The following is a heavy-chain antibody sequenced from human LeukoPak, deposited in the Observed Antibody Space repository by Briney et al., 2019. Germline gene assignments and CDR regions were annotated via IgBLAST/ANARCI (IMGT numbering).Heavy chain of an antibody. CDR2: IFHSGST. CDR1: GGSISSSSYS. Sequence: SETLSLTCTVSGGSISSSSYSWGWIRQPPGKGLEWIGNIFHSGSTFYSPSLKSRVTISVDTSKNQFSLILTSVTAADTAVYYCARQPLTGPYSYYFPHMDVWGNGTTVTISS. CDR3: ARQPLTGPYSYYFPHMDV. J-gene: IGHJ6*03. D-gene: IGHD2-8*02. V-gene: IGHV4-39*01.